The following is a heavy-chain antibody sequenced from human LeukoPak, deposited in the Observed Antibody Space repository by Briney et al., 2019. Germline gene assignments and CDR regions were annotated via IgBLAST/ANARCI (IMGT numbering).Heavy chain of an antibody. Sequence: GGSLRLSCTASGFTFGDYAMSWVRQAPGKGLEWVGFIRSKAYGGTTEYAASVKGRFTISRDDSKSIAYLQMNSLKTEDTAVYYCTRDRGEAGGTFDYWGQGTLVTVSS. V-gene: IGHV3-49*04. CDR2: IRSKAYGGTT. CDR3: TRDRGEAGGTFDY. D-gene: IGHD2-8*02. CDR1: GFTFGDYA. J-gene: IGHJ4*02.